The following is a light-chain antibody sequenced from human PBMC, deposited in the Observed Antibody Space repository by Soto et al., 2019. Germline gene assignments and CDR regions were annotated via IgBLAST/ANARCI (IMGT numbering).Light chain of an antibody. V-gene: IGLV2-14*01. CDR1: SSDFGGHNY. CDR2: EVA. Sequence: SVLAQPASVSGSPGQSITISCTGTSSDFGGHNYVSWYQQHPGKAPKLLIYEVAHRPSGISNRFSGSKSGSRASLTIAGLQAEDEAVYYCSSRRSRVLLFGGGTKLTVL. CDR3: SSRRSRVLL. J-gene: IGLJ2*01.